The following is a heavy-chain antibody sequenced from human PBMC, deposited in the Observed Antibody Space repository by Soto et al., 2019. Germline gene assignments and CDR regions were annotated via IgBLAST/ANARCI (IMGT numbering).Heavy chain of an antibody. CDR2: INHSGSA. Sequence: SETPSPTRDVFGGALSGFILAWIRQTPGKGLQWIGQINHSGSANYNPSLKSRVTISVHTSNSQFSLELSSVTAADTAVYYCAREPYDFLGNWFDPWGQGTLVTVS. CDR1: GGALSGFI. D-gene: IGHD3-3*01. V-gene: IGHV4-34*01. J-gene: IGHJ5*02. CDR3: AREPYDFLGNWFDP.